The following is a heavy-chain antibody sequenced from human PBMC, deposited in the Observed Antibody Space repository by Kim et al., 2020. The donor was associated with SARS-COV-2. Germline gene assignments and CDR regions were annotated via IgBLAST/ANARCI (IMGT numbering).Heavy chain of an antibody. Sequence: GGSLRLSCAASGFSFSTYNTKWVRQAPGKGLEWVAVISFDGNRQYYADSVRDRFTISKDNSINMLYLQMSSLRTEDTGVYYCANAHNQYYGVGVWGQGTAVTVSS. CDR2: ISFDGNRQ. CDR1: GFSFSTYN. V-gene: IGHV3-30*18. J-gene: IGHJ6*02. CDR3: ANAHNQYYGVGV. D-gene: IGHD1-1*01.